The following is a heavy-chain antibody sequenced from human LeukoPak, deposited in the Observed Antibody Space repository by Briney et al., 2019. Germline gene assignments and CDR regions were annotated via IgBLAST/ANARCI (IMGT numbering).Heavy chain of an antibody. Sequence: GESLKISCKASGYSFTTYWIAWVRQMPGKGLEWMGIIYPGDSDSRYSPSFQGQVSISADKSINTAYLQWSSLKASDTAMFYCARFFKVYGDYLDAFHIWGQGTMVTVSS. CDR1: GYSFTTYW. CDR2: IYPGDSDS. J-gene: IGHJ3*02. V-gene: IGHV5-51*01. CDR3: ARFFKVYGDYLDAFHI. D-gene: IGHD4-17*01.